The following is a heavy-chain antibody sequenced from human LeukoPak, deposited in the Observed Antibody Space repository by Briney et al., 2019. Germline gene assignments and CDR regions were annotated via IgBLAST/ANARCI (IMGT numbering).Heavy chain of an antibody. CDR1: GFTFSSYS. D-gene: IGHD1-26*01. CDR3: ARSWELHAFDI. J-gene: IGHJ3*02. V-gene: IGHV3-21*01. Sequence: GGSLRLSCAASGFTFSSYSMNRVRQAPGKGLEWVSSISSSSSYIYYADSVKGRFTISRDNAKNSLYLQMNSLRAEDTAVYYCARSWELHAFDIWGQGTMVTVSS. CDR2: ISSSSSYI.